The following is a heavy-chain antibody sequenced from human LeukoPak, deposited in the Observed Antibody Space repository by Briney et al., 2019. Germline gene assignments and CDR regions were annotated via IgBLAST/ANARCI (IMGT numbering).Heavy chain of an antibody. D-gene: IGHD3-22*01. CDR2: IIPIFGTA. CDR1: GGTFSSYA. Sequence: SVKVSCKASGGTFSSYAISWVRQAPGQGLEWMGGIIPIFGTANYAQKFQGRVTITADESTSTAYMELSSLRPEDTAVYYCARDAQNYYDSSGYYPTTFQHWGQGTLVTVSS. V-gene: IGHV1-69*13. CDR3: ARDAQNYYDSSGYYPTTFQH. J-gene: IGHJ1*01.